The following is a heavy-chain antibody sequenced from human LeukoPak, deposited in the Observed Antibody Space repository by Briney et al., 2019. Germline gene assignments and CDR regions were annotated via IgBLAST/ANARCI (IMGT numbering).Heavy chain of an antibody. Sequence: GKSLRLSCAASGFTFSSFGMHWVRQAPGKGLEWVALIWYDGSNKNYAGSVKGRFTISRDNSKNTLYLQMNSLQAEDTGFYFCARQKDPGSLDYWGQGSLVTVSS. CDR1: GFTFSSFG. D-gene: IGHD2-15*01. CDR3: ARQKDPGSLDY. J-gene: IGHJ4*02. CDR2: IWYDGSNK. V-gene: IGHV3-33*08.